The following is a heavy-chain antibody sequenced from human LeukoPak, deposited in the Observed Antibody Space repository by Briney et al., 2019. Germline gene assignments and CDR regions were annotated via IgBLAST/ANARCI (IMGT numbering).Heavy chain of an antibody. CDR2: IYYSGST. Sequence: SSGTLSLTCTVSGGSISSYYWSWIRQPPGKGLEWIGYIYYSGSTNYNPSPKSRVTISVDTSKNQFSLKLSSVTAADTAVYYCAANYRGSGYYYPVDYWGQGTLVTVSS. D-gene: IGHD3-22*01. CDR3: AANYRGSGYYYPVDY. J-gene: IGHJ4*02. CDR1: GGSISSYY. V-gene: IGHV4-59*08.